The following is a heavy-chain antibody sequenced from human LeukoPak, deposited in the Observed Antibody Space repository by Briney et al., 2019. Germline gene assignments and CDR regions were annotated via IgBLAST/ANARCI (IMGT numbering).Heavy chain of an antibody. D-gene: IGHD2-15*01. J-gene: IGHJ6*03. CDR3: AKNGDRGAYCSGGTCYPYYYYYMDV. CDR1: GFTFSSYE. V-gene: IGHV3-48*03. CDR2: ISRSATTI. Sequence: GGSLRLSCAASGFTFSSYEMNWVRQAPGKGLEWVSSISRSATTIYYADSVKGRFTISRDNSKNTVYLQMNSLSAEDTAVYYCAKNGDRGAYCSGGTCYPYYYYYMDVWGKGTTVTISS.